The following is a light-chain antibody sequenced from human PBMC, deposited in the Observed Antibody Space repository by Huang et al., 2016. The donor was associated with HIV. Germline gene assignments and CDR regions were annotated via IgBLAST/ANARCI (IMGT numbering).Light chain of an antibody. J-gene: IGKJ2*01. CDR3: QQTYGTPTT. V-gene: IGKV1-39*01. CDR1: QRISEY. Sequence: DIQMTQSPSSMSASVGDRVTITCRASQRISEYVHWYQQKPGKAPKLLIYVASTLQSGVPSRFSGSGSGKDFTLTIRSLQREDFATYYCQQTYGTPTTFGQGTKLDIK. CDR2: VAS.